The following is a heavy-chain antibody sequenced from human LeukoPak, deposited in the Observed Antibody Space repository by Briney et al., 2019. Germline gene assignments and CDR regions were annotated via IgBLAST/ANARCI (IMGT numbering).Heavy chain of an antibody. CDR3: ARDTTWISQADDAFDI. J-gene: IGHJ3*02. D-gene: IGHD5-12*01. CDR2: INWNGGST. Sequence: GGSLRLSCAASGFTFDDYGMSWVRQAPGKGLEWVSGINWNGGSTGYADSVKGRFTISRDNAKNSLYLQMNSLRAEDTALYYCARDTTWISQADDAFDIWGQGTMVTVSS. CDR1: GFTFDDYG. V-gene: IGHV3-20*04.